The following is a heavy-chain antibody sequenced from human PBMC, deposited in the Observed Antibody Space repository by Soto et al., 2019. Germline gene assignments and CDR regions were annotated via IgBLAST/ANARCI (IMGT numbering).Heavy chain of an antibody. J-gene: IGHJ4*02. CDR1: GDTFTTYD. D-gene: IGHD3-10*01. CDR2: INPNSGNI. CDR3: ARGRASGSYYLLDY. Sequence: ASVKISCKASGDTFTTYDINWVRQATGHGLEWMGWINPNSGNIGYAQRFQGRVTMTRDTAIRTAYMEVSSLRPDDTAVYYCARGRASGSYYLLDYWGQGTLVTVSS. V-gene: IGHV1-8*01.